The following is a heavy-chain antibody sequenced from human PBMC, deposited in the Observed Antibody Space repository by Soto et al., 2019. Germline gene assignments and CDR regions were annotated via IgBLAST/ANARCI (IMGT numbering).Heavy chain of an antibody. CDR3: ANGVRAMGASETYGCFDP. V-gene: IGHV3-23*01. CDR1: GFTFSNYG. J-gene: IGHJ5*02. D-gene: IGHD1-26*01. Sequence: PGGSLRLSCAASGFTFSNYGMGWVRQAPGKGLDWVSSIRSSGGSTYYADSVKGRFTISRDNSKNTLFLQLNSPRVEDTAVFYCANGVRAMGASETYGCFDPWGQG. CDR2: IRSSGGST.